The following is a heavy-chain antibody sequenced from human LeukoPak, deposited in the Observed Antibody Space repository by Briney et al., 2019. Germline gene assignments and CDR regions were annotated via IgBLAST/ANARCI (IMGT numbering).Heavy chain of an antibody. Sequence: SETLSLTCTVSGGSISSYYWSWIRQPAGKGLEWIGRIYTSGSTNYNPSLKSRVTMSVDTSKNQFSLKLSSVTAADTAVYYCARHTRALWFGEKQLDYWGQGTLVTVSS. CDR2: IYTSGST. D-gene: IGHD3-10*01. CDR3: ARHTRALWFGEKQLDY. CDR1: GGSISSYY. J-gene: IGHJ4*02. V-gene: IGHV4-4*07.